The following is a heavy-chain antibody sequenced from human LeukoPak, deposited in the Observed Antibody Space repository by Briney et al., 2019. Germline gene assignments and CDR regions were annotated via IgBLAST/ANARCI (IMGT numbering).Heavy chain of an antibody. Sequence: PSETLSLTCSVSGHSISSDYFWGWIRPPPGKGLQWIANLAHSGNTYYYPSLQSRLTISGDTSHNQFSLWLSSVTAADTAVYYCVRINPPMATFDHWGQGTLVTVSS. D-gene: IGHD5-24*01. J-gene: IGHJ5*02. CDR3: VRINPPMATFDH. CDR1: GHSISSDYF. CDR2: LAHSGNT. V-gene: IGHV4-38-2*02.